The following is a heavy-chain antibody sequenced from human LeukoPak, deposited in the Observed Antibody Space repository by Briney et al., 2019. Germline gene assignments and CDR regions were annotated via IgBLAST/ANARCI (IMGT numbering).Heavy chain of an antibody. CDR3: ARHSGYDPGDY. CDR2: INHSGST. V-gene: IGHV4-34*01. CDR1: GGSFSGYY. D-gene: IGHD5-12*01. J-gene: IGHJ4*02. Sequence: SETLSLTCAVYGGSFSGYYWSWIRQPPGKGLEWIGEINHSGSTNYNPSLKSRVTISVDTSKNQFSLKLSSVTAADTAVYYCARHSGYDPGDYWGQGALVTVSS.